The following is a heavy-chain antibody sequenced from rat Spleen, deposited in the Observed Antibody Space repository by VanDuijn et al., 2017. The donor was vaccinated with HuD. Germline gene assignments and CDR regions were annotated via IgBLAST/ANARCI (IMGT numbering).Heavy chain of an antibody. CDR3: ARLGNSEFGNWFAY. CDR1: GFTFSNYG. Sequence: EVQLVESGGGLVQPGRSLKVSCVASGFTFSNYGMAWVRQAPTKGLEWVASIIYDGGSTYYRDPVKGRFTISRDNAESTLSLQMDSLRSEDSATYYCARLGNSEFGNWFAYWGQGTLVTVSS. D-gene: IGHD4-4*01. V-gene: IGHV5-29*01. CDR2: IIYDGGST. J-gene: IGHJ3*01.